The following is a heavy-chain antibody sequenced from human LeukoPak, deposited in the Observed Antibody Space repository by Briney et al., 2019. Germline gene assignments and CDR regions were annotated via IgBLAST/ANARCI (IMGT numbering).Heavy chain of an antibody. V-gene: IGHV4-59*01. Sequence: SETLSLTCTVSGGSISSYYWSWIRQPPGKGLEWIGYIYYSGSTNYNPSLKSRVTISVDTSKNQFSLKLSSVTAADTAVYYCARGVGSGDAFDIWGQGTMVTVSS. CDR3: ARGVGSGDAFDI. CDR1: GGSISSYY. CDR2: IYYSGST. D-gene: IGHD3-10*01. J-gene: IGHJ3*02.